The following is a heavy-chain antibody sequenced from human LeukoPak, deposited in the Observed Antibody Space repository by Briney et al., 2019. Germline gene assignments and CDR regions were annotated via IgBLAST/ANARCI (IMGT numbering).Heavy chain of an antibody. CDR2: MLYDGSTK. D-gene: IGHD6-19*01. J-gene: IGHJ4*02. Sequence: PGRSLRLSCAASGFRLSSYAMHWVRQAPGKGLEWVAVMLYDGSTKYYADSVKGRFTISRDDSKNTLYLQMNSLRAEDTAVYYCVRGDSHKSDWYNNWGQGTLVTVSS. CDR3: VRGDSHKSDWYNN. V-gene: IGHV3-30-3*01. CDR1: GFRLSSYA.